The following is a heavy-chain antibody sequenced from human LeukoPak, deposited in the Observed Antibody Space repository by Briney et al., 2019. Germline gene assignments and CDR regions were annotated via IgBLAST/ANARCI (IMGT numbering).Heavy chain of an antibody. V-gene: IGHV4-39*07. Sequence: SETLSLTCTVSGGSISSSSYYWGWIRQPPGKGLEWIGSIYYSGSTYYNPSLKSRVTISVDTSKNQFSLKLSSVTAADTAVYYCARGNWNDYFDYWGQGTLVTVSS. J-gene: IGHJ4*02. D-gene: IGHD1-20*01. CDR3: ARGNWNDYFDY. CDR2: IYYSGST. CDR1: GGSISSSSYY.